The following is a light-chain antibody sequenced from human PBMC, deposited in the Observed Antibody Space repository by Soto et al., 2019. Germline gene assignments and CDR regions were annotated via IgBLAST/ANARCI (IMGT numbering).Light chain of an antibody. CDR2: AAS. J-gene: IGKJ1*01. CDR1: QSVGRN. Sequence: DIVMTQSPATLSVSPGERATLSCRASQSVGRNLARYQQKPGQAPRLLLYAASGRASDRPARFSGSGSGTEFTLTVSSLQSEDFAVYYGQQYTDWPWTFGQGTKVDIK. CDR3: QQYTDWPWT. V-gene: IGKV3-15*01.